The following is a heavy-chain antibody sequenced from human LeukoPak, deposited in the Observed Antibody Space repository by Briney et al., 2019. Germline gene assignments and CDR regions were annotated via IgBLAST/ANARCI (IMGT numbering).Heavy chain of an antibody. D-gene: IGHD6-25*01. CDR2: IYSSDNI. Sequence: NPSETLSLTCTVSGSSINGHYWSWLRQPPGKGLEWIGYIYSSDNILYDPFLKGRVTLSLDTFNNQFSLSLTSVTAADTAVYYCAGLHFASAEEFDPWGQGTLVTVSS. CDR1: GSSINGHY. J-gene: IGHJ5*02. CDR3: AGLHFASAEEFDP. V-gene: IGHV4-59*08.